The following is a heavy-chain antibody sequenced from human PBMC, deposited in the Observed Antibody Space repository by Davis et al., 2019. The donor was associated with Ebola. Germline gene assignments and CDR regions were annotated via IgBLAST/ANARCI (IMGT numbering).Heavy chain of an antibody. D-gene: IGHD4-17*01. V-gene: IGHV3-30*03. CDR3: ARRDVTTYDY. Sequence: GESLKISCAASGFTFSSYGMHWVRQAPGKGLEWVAVISYDGSNKYYADSVKGRFTISRDNSKNTLYLQMNSLRAEDTAVYYCARRDVTTYDYWGQGTLVTVSS. CDR2: ISYDGSNK. CDR1: GFTFSSYG. J-gene: IGHJ4*02.